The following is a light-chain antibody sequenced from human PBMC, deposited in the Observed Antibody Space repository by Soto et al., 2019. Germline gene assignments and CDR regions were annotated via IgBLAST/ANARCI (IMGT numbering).Light chain of an antibody. CDR3: QQSSTIPRT. CDR1: QHISTY. CDR2: AAS. J-gene: IGKJ1*01. V-gene: IGKV1-39*01. Sequence: DIQMTQSPSSQSASVGDRVTISCRSSQHISTYLNWYQHKPGKAPKLLVYAASTLQSGVPSRFSGSGSGTDFRLTISSLQPEDFATYYCQQSSTIPRTFGQGTKVDLK.